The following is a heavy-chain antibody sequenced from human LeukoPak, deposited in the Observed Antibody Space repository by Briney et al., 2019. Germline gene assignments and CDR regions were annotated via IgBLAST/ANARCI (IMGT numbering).Heavy chain of an antibody. CDR2: IYYSGST. CDR3: AREYCSGGSCLIDY. CDR1: GGSISSYY. D-gene: IGHD2-15*01. Sequence: PSETLSLTCTVSGGSISSYYWSWIRQPPGKGLEWIGYIYYSGSTNYNPSPKSRVTISVDTSKNQFSLKLSSVTAADTAVYYCAREYCSGGSCLIDYWGQGTLVTVSS. V-gene: IGHV4-59*12. J-gene: IGHJ4*02.